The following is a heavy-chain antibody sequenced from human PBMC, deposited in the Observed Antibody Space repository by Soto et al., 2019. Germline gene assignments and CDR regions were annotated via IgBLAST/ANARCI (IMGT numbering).Heavy chain of an antibody. CDR2: INPNSGVT. Sequence: SVQVSFKASGYTFPGYYMHWVRQAPGQGLEWMGWINPNSGVTNYAQNFQGRVTMTRDTSISTAYMELSRLRSDDTAVYYCARDRVLLWFGELSDWGQGTLVTVSS. CDR1: GYTFPGYY. D-gene: IGHD3-10*01. CDR3: ARDRVLLWFGELSD. V-gene: IGHV1-2*02. J-gene: IGHJ4*02.